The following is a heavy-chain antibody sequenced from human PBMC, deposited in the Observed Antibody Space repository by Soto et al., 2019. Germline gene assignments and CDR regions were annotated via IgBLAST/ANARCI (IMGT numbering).Heavy chain of an antibody. V-gene: IGHV1-18*04. CDR3: ARVVPAAILDWFDP. Sequence: ASVKVSCKASGYTFISYGISWVRQAPGQGLEWMGWISAYNGNTNYAQKLQGRVTMTTDTSTSTAYMELRSLRSDDTAVYYCARVVPAAILDWFDPWGQGTLVTVSS. J-gene: IGHJ5*02. CDR2: ISAYNGNT. CDR1: GYTFISYG. D-gene: IGHD2-2*02.